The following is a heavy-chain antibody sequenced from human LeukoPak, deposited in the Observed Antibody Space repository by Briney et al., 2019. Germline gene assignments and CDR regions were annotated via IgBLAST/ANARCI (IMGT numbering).Heavy chain of an antibody. D-gene: IGHD3-22*01. CDR3: AKGGSYYDSSGYCYLFDY. CDR2: ISCNSGSI. CDR1: GFTFADYA. J-gene: IGHJ4*02. Sequence: GGSLRLSCAASGFTFADYAMHWVRQAPGEGLEWVSGISCNSGSIGYADSVKGRFTISTDNAKNSLYLQMNSLRAEDTALYYCAKGGSYYDSSGYCYLFDYWGQGTLVTVSS. V-gene: IGHV3-9*01.